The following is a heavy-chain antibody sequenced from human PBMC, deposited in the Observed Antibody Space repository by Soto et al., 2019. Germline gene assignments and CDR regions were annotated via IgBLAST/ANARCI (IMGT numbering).Heavy chain of an antibody. CDR1: GYTFSSYA. Sequence: ASVTGYCRGSGYTFSSYAMHLVRKNPGQRLEWMGWINAGNGNTKYSQKFQGRVTITRDTSASTAYMELSSLRSEDTAVYYCARDGAVAGDSNFDYWGQGTLVTVSS. D-gene: IGHD6-19*01. CDR2: INAGNGNT. J-gene: IGHJ4*02. V-gene: IGHV1-3*01. CDR3: ARDGAVAGDSNFDY.